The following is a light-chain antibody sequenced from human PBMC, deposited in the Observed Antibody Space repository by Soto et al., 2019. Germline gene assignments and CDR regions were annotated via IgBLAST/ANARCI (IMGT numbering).Light chain of an antibody. CDR1: SFDIGAGYG. CDR3: HSYDTTLTVVI. J-gene: IGLJ2*01. V-gene: IGLV1-40*01. Sequence: QSVLTQPPSVSGAPGKRVTISCTGRSFDIGAGYGVHWYQQLPATAPKLLIHGNGGRPSRVPDRFSASKSGTSASLAITGLQAEDEANYYCHSYDTTLTVVIFCGGTKVTVL. CDR2: GNG.